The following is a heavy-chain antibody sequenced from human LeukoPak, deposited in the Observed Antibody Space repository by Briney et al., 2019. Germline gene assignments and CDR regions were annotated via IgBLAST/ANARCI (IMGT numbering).Heavy chain of an antibody. Sequence: ASVKVSCKASGYTFTSYGIGWVRQAPGQGLEYMGWINAYNSNTYYAQKLQGRVTMTTDTSTSTAYMELRSLRSDDTAVYYCAREERYCSSTRCHVGMGNDLWGQGTLITVSS. J-gene: IGHJ5*02. CDR2: INAYNSNT. D-gene: IGHD2-2*01. CDR1: GYTFTSYG. CDR3: AREERYCSSTRCHVGMGNDL. V-gene: IGHV1-18*01.